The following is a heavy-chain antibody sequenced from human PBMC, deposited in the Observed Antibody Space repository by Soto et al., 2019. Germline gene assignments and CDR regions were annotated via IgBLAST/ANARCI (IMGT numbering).Heavy chain of an antibody. J-gene: IGHJ6*02. V-gene: IGHV5-10-1*01. CDR3: ASRIAAAGTKDV. Sequence: PGESLKISCKGSGYSFTSYWISWVRQMPGKGLEWMGRIDPSDSYTNYSPSFQGHVTISADKSISTAYLQWSSLKASDTAMYYCASRIAAAGTKDVWGQGTTVTVSS. CDR1: GYSFTSYW. D-gene: IGHD6-13*01. CDR2: IDPSDSYT.